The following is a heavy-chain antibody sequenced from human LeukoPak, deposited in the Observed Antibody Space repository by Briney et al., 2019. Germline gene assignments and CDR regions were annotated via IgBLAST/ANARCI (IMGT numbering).Heavy chain of an antibody. V-gene: IGHV3-23*01. Sequence: GGSLRLSCAASGFTFSSYAMSWVRQAPGKGLEWASGISNSGDRTYNADSVKGRFTISRDNSKNTLYLQMNSLRAEDTAVYYCAKEGPLRFLEWLWGYFDYWGQGTLVTVSS. J-gene: IGHJ4*02. CDR1: GFTFSSYA. CDR3: AKEGPLRFLEWLWGYFDY. D-gene: IGHD3-3*01. CDR2: ISNSGDRT.